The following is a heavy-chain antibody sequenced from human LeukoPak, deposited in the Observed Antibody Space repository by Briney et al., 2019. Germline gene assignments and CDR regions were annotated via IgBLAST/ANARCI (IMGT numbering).Heavy chain of an antibody. Sequence: SETLSLTCTVSGGSISSYYWSWIRQPPGKGLEWIGYIYYSGSTNYNPSLKSRVTISVDTSENQFSLKLSSVTAADTAVYYCARHVPEWLHTRNWFDPWGQGTLVTVSS. V-gene: IGHV4-59*08. CDR3: ARHVPEWLHTRNWFDP. D-gene: IGHD6-19*01. CDR2: IYYSGST. J-gene: IGHJ5*02. CDR1: GGSISSYY.